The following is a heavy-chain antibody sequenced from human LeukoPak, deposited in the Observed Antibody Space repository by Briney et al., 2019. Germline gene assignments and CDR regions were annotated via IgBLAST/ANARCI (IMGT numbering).Heavy chain of an antibody. CDR3: ARDLTSGSHLLGV. J-gene: IGHJ6*02. CDR1: GYTFTSYY. D-gene: IGHD3-10*01. Sequence: GASVKVSCKASGYTFTSYYMHWVRQAPGQGLEWMGIINPSGGSTSYAQKFQGRVTMTRDTSTSTAYMELSSLGSEDTAVYYCARDLTSGSHLLGVWGQGTTVTVSS. CDR2: INPSGGST. V-gene: IGHV1-46*01.